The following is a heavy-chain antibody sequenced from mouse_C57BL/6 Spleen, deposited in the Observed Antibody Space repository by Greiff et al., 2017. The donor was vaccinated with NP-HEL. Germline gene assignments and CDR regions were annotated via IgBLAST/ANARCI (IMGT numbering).Heavy chain of an antibody. J-gene: IGHJ1*03. V-gene: IGHV5-17*01. CDR3: ARREDYGSSYGYFDV. CDR2: ISSGSSTI. Sequence: EVQGVESGGGLVKPGGSLKLSCAASGFTFSDYGMHWVRQAPEKGLEWVAYISSGSSTIYYADTVKGRFTISRDNVKNTLFLQMTSLRSEDTAMYYCARREDYGSSYGYFDVWGTGTTVTVSS. D-gene: IGHD1-1*01. CDR1: GFTFSDYG.